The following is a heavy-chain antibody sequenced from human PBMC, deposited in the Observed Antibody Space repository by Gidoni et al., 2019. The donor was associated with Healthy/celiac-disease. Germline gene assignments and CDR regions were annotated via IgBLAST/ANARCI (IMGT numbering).Heavy chain of an antibody. J-gene: IGHJ6*02. D-gene: IGHD5-12*01. Sequence: EVQLVESGGGLVKPGGSLRLSCAASGFTFSDAWMSWVRQAPGKGLGWVGRMKSKTDGGTTDYAAPVKCIFTLSSDASKNTLYLQMISLNTEDTAVSYCTTCAVRRLSWGTMAVWGQGTPVTVSS. CDR3: TTCAVRRLSWGTMAV. CDR1: GFTFSDAW. CDR2: MKSKTDGGTT. V-gene: IGHV3-15*01.